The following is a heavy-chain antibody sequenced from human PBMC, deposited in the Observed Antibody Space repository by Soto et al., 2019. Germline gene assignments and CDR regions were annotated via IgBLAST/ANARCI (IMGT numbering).Heavy chain of an antibody. CDR2: IIPVFGTT. D-gene: IGHD3-16*01. Sequence: EHLVQSGAEVNKPGPSMKGSCKSSGDIFSSFAISWVRQAPGQVLQWMGGIIPVFGTTNYAQKFQDRVTITADESTNTAYMELSRLRSEDTAIYYGAMGGSPYVWFNEYWGQGTLVTVSS. CDR3: AMGGSPYVWFNEY. J-gene: IGHJ4*02. CDR1: GDIFSSFA. V-gene: IGHV1-69*01.